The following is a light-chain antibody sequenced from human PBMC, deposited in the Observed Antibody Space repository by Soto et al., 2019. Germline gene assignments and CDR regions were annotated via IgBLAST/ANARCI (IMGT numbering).Light chain of an antibody. CDR3: AAWDDSLSVL. CDR1: SSNIGSNY. Sequence: LTQPPSASGTPGQRVTISCSGSSSNIGSNYVYWYQQLPGTAPKLLIYRNNQRPSGVPDRFSGSKSGTSASLAISGLRSEDEADYYCAAWDDSLSVLFGGGTKLTVL. V-gene: IGLV1-47*01. J-gene: IGLJ3*02. CDR2: RNN.